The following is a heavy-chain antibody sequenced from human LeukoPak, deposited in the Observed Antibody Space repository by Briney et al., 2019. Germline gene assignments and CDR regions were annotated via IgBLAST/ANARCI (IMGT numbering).Heavy chain of an antibody. Sequence: GASVKVSCKASGYIFTDYAIHWLRQAPGQRPEWMGWMNAGNSNTKYSQKFQGRITLIRDTSAATAYMELSSLRHDDLAVYYCARGRGTSGSNRDFYYYYYMDVWGKGTTVTVSS. V-gene: IGHV1-3*01. CDR3: ARGRGTSGSNRDFYYYYYMDV. D-gene: IGHD2-15*01. J-gene: IGHJ6*03. CDR2: MNAGNSNT. CDR1: GYIFTDYA.